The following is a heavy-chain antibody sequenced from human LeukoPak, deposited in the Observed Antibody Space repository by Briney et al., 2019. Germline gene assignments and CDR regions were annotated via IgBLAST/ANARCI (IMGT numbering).Heavy chain of an antibody. CDR3: ARDAYYYDSSGYSYYYYYYMDV. CDR2: IKQDGSEK. D-gene: IGHD3-22*01. J-gene: IGHJ6*03. CDR1: GFTFSSYW. Sequence: GGSLRLSCAASGFTFSSYWMSWVRQAPGKGLEWVANIKQDGSEKYYVDSVKGRFTIYRDNAKNSLYLQMNSLRAEDTAVYYCARDAYYYDSSGYSYYYYYYMDVWGKGTTVTVSS. V-gene: IGHV3-7*01.